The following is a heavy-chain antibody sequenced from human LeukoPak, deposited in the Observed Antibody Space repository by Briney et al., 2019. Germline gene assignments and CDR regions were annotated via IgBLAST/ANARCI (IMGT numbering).Heavy chain of an antibody. J-gene: IGHJ4*02. D-gene: IGHD2-21*02. CDR2: INHSGST. V-gene: IGHV4-34*01. CDR3: ARRCGGDCYSFDY. CDR1: GGSISSYY. Sequence: SETLSLTCTVSGGSISSYYWSWIRQPPGKGLEWIGEINHSGSTNYNPSLKSRVTISVDTSKNQFSLKLSSVTAADTAVYYCARRCGGDCYSFDYWGQGTLVTVSS.